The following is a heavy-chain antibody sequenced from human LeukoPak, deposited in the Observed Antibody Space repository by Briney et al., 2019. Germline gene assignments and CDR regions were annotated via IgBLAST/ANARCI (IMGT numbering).Heavy chain of an antibody. D-gene: IGHD6-13*01. CDR2: FSGTDGSA. CDR1: GFTFSSYA. V-gene: IGHV3-23*01. Sequence: GGSLRLSCAASGFTFSSYAMTGVRQAPGKGLELVSAFSGTDGSAKYAESVEGRFTTTRDNSKNTLFLQMNSLRAEDTAVYYCARAKVAAAGTGDFDVWGQGTLVTVSS. CDR3: ARAKVAAAGTGDFDV. J-gene: IGHJ3*01.